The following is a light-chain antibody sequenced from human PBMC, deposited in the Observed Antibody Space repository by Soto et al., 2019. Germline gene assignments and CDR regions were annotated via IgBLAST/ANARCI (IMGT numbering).Light chain of an antibody. CDR1: QSVTSSY. V-gene: IGKV3-20*01. J-gene: IGKJ5*01. CDR3: QQYGGSPPIT. Sequence: EIVLSQSPGTLSLSPGERATLSCRASQSVTSSYLAWYQQKPGQAPRVLIYGASTRATGIPDRFSGSGSGTDFTLTISRLEPEDFAVYYCQQYGGSPPITFGQGTHWRL. CDR2: GAS.